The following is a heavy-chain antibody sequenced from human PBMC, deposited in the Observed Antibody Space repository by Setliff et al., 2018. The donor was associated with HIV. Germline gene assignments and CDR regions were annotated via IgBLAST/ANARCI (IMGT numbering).Heavy chain of an antibody. D-gene: IGHD3-10*01. CDR3: ATVTMVRLIGVYHMDV. J-gene: IGHJ6*03. Sequence: KPSETLSLTCAVSGGSINGSNWWSWVRQPPGKGLEWIGEIYHSGSTNYNPSLKSRVTISVDKSNNQFSLKMNYVTAADAVLYYCATVTMVRLIGVYHMDVWGKGTPVTVSS. V-gene: IGHV4-4*02. CDR2: IYHSGST. CDR1: GGSINGSNW.